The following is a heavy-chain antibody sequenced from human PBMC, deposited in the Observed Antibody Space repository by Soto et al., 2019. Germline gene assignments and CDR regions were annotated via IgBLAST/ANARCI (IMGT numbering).Heavy chain of an antibody. D-gene: IGHD3-9*01. CDR1: GFTFSSYA. CDR3: AKVQAYYDILTGYYPGSYYFDY. Sequence: LRLSCAASGFTFSSYAMSWVRQAPGKGLEWVSAISGSGGSTYYADSVKGRFTISRDNSKNTLYLQMNSLRAEDTAVYYCAKVQAYYDILTGYYPGSYYFDYWGQGTLVTVSS. V-gene: IGHV3-23*01. CDR2: ISGSGGST. J-gene: IGHJ4*02.